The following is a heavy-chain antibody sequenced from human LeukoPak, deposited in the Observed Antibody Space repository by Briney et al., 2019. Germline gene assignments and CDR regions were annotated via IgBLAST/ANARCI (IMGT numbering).Heavy chain of an antibody. V-gene: IGHV1-3*01. D-gene: IGHD1-26*01. Sequence: ASVKVSCKASGYTFTSYAMHWVRQAPGQRLEWMGWINAGNGNTKYSQKFQGRVTITRDTSASTAYMELSSLRSEDTAEYYCARAPPPRGSYRYWGQGTLVTVSS. CDR2: INAGNGNT. J-gene: IGHJ4*02. CDR3: ARAPPPRGSYRY. CDR1: GYTFTSYA.